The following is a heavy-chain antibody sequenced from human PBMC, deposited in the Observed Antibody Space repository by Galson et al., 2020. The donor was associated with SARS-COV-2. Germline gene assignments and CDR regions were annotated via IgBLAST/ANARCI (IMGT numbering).Heavy chain of an antibody. D-gene: IGHD4-17*01. V-gene: IGHV4-30-2*01. CDR1: GTSIRSGSYS. Sequence: ASETLSLTCAVSGTSIRSGSYSWNWIRQPTGKGLEWRGYISHSAGTYYNPSLKSRVTISGDRSKNQFSLRLSSVTAADTAVYYCARLHYGEYAPEAFDIWGPGTRVTVAS. CDR2: ISHSAGT. CDR3: ARLHYGEYAPEAFDI. J-gene: IGHJ3*02.